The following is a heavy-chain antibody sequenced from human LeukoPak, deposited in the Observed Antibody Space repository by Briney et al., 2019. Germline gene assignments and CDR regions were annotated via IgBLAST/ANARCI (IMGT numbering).Heavy chain of an antibody. Sequence: PGGSLRLSCAASGFTFSTYWMSWVRQAPGKGLEWVSAISGSGGSTYYADSVKGRFTISRDHSQHTPYLQMNSLRAEDTAVYYCAKGNLLWFGELFLGYWGQGTLVTVSS. V-gene: IGHV3-23*01. D-gene: IGHD3-10*01. CDR3: AKGNLLWFGELFLGY. J-gene: IGHJ4*02. CDR2: ISGSGGST. CDR1: GFTFSTYW.